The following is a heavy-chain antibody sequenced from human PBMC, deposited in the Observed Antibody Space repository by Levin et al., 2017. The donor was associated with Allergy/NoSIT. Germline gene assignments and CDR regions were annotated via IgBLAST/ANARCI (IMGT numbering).Heavy chain of an antibody. CDR1: GGSISSYY. CDR3: ARWGPDDYGDYGLSSDYYYYYGMDV. V-gene: IGHV4-59*01. Sequence: SETLSLTCTVSGGSISSYYWSWIRQPPGKGLEWIGYIYYSGSTNYNPSLKSRVTISVDTSKNQFSLKLSSVTAADTAVYYCARWGPDDYGDYGLSSDYYYYYGMDVWGQGTTVTVSS. D-gene: IGHD4-17*01. CDR2: IYYSGST. J-gene: IGHJ6*02.